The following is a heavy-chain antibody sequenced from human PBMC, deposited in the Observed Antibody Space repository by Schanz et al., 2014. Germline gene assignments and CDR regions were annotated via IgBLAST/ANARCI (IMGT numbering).Heavy chain of an antibody. Sequence: EEQLVESGGGLVQPGGSLRLSCAASGFTFSSYAMSWVRQAPGKGLEWVSAISGSGGSTYYADSVRGRFTISRDNSKNSLYLQMNSLRAEDTAVYYCAKDAENTAMITDYFDYWGQGTLVTVSS. CDR3: AKDAENTAMITDYFDY. D-gene: IGHD5-18*01. CDR2: ISGSGGST. CDR1: GFTFSSYA. J-gene: IGHJ4*02. V-gene: IGHV3-23*04.